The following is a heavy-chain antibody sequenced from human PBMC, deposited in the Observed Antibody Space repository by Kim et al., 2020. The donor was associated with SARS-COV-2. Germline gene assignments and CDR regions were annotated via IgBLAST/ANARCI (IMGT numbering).Heavy chain of an antibody. Sequence: GGSLRLSCAASGFTFSSCAIHWVRQAPGKGLEWVAVITYDGGNKNYADSVKGRFTISRDNSKNTLYLQMNSLRAEDTAVYYCARGPGLLLLGITYFYYG. CDR3: ARGPGLLLLGITYFYYG. J-gene: IGHJ6*01. V-gene: IGHV3-30*04. D-gene: IGHD5-18*01. CDR1: GFTFSSCA. CDR2: ITYDGGNK.